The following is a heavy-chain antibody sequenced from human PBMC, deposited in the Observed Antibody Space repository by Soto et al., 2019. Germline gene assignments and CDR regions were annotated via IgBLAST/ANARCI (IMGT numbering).Heavy chain of an antibody. Sequence: QEQLVESGGGVVQPGRSLRLSCAASGFTFSSYAMHWVRQAPGKGLEWVAVISYDGSNKYYTDSVKGRFTISRDNSKNTLYLQMNSLRAEDTAVYYCARPLWRDDYNWGYFDLWGRGTLVTVSS. CDR3: ARPLWRDDYNWGYFDL. J-gene: IGHJ2*01. CDR1: GFTFSSYA. V-gene: IGHV3-30-3*01. D-gene: IGHD4-4*01. CDR2: ISYDGSNK.